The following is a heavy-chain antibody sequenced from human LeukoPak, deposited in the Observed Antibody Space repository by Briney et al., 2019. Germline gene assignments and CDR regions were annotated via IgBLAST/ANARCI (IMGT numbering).Heavy chain of an antibody. Sequence: ASVKVSCKASGYTFTSYGISWVRQAPGQGLEWMGWISAYNDNTNYAQKLQGRVTMTTDTSTSTAYMELRSLRSDDTAVYYCARVHYDILTGYSYFDYWGQGTLVTVSS. CDR3: ARVHYDILTGYSYFDY. CDR2: ISAYNDNT. CDR1: GYTFTSYG. J-gene: IGHJ4*02. V-gene: IGHV1-18*01. D-gene: IGHD3-9*01.